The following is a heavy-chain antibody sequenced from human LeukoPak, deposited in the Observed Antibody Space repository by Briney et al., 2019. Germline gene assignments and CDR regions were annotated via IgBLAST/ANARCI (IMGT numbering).Heavy chain of an antibody. CDR1: GFTFTTYW. J-gene: IGHJ4*02. V-gene: IGHV3-7*01. D-gene: IGHD5-24*01. CDR2: IKQDGSEK. Sequence: GGSLRLSCAASGFTFTTYWMSWVRQAPGKGLEWVANIKQDGSEKYYVASVMGRFTISRDNAKNSLYLQMNSLRAEDTAVYYCAREADDGVYCFDYWGQGTLVTVSS. CDR3: AREADDGVYCFDY.